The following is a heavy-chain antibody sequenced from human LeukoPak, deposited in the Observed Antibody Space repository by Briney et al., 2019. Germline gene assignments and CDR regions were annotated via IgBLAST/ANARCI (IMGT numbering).Heavy chain of an antibody. CDR2: ISWNSGSI. CDR1: GFTFDDYA. J-gene: IGHJ5*02. V-gene: IGHV3-9*01. D-gene: IGHD3-10*01. Sequence: GGSLRLSCAASGFTFDDYAMHWVRQAPGKGLEWVSGISWNSGSIGYADSVKGRFTISRDNAKNSLYLQMNSLRAEDTALYYCAKDSGDMVRGVISTWGQGTLVTVSS. CDR3: AKDSGDMVRGVIST.